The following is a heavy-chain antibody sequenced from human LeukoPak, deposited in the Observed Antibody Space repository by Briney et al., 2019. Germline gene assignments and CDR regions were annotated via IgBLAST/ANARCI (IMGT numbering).Heavy chain of an antibody. CDR1: GSSLSTSGMC. V-gene: IGHV2-70*11. CDR2: IDWDDDK. J-gene: IGHJ4*02. CDR3: ARMARYYGSGSYYNFDY. Sequence: ESGPALVKPTQTLTLSYHFPGSSLSTSGMCVSWIRQPPGKALEWLARIDWDDDKYYNTSLKTRLTISKDTSKNQVVLTMTKMDPVDTATNYCARMARYYGSGSYYNFDYWGQGTLVTVSS. D-gene: IGHD3-10*01.